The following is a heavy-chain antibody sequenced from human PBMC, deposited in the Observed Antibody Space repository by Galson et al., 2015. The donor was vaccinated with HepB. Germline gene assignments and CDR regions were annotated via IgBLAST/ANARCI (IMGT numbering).Heavy chain of an antibody. CDR1: GFTFSSYA. CDR3: ARDRCSSGCYF. J-gene: IGHJ4*02. CDR2: ISYDGSNK. V-gene: IGHV3-30-3*01. D-gene: IGHD6-19*01. Sequence: SLRLSCAASGFTFSSYAMHWVRQAPGKGLEWVAVISYDGSNKYYADSVKGRFTISRDNSKNTLYLQMNSLRDEDTAVYYCARDRCSSGCYFGGQGTLVTVSS.